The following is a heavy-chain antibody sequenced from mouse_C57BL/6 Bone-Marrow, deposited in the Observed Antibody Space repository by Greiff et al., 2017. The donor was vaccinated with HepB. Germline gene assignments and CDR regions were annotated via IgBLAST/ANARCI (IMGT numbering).Heavy chain of an antibody. Sequence: EVKLQESGPELVKPGASVKMSCKASGYTFTDYNMHWVKQSHGKSLEWIGYINPNNGGTSYNQKFKGKATLTVNKSSSTAYMELRSLTSEDSAVYYCAKNYYYGSSHWGQGTTLTVSS. CDR3: AKNYYYGSSH. D-gene: IGHD1-1*01. CDR2: INPNNGGT. J-gene: IGHJ2*01. CDR1: GYTFTDYN. V-gene: IGHV1-22*01.